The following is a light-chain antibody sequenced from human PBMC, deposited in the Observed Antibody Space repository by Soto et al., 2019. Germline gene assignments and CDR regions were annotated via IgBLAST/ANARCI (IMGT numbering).Light chain of an antibody. Sequence: SVLTQPPSVSGSPGQSVTISCTGSSRDIGSYDFVSWYQQHPGKAPKLMIYDVNKRPSGVPDRFSASKSGITASLTISGLQAEDDADYYCCSYAGTYTVLFGTGTKVTVL. CDR3: CSYAGTYTVL. CDR2: DVN. CDR1: SRDIGSYDF. V-gene: IGLV2-11*01. J-gene: IGLJ1*01.